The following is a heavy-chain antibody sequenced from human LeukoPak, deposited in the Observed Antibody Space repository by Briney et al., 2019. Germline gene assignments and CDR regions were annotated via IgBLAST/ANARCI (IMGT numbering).Heavy chain of an antibody. J-gene: IGHJ1*01. Sequence: ASVNVSCKASGYTFTSYGISWVRQAPGQGLEWMGWISAYNGNTNYAQKLQGRVTMTTDTSTSTAYMELRSLRSDDTAVYYCARDLPYSSGWYGDFQHWGQGTLVTVSS. V-gene: IGHV1-18*01. CDR3: ARDLPYSSGWYGDFQH. D-gene: IGHD6-19*01. CDR1: GYTFTSYG. CDR2: ISAYNGNT.